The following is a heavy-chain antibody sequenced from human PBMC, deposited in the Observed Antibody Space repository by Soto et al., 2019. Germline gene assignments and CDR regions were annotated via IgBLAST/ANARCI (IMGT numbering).Heavy chain of an antibody. Sequence: GGSLRLSCAASGFTFSSYAMSWVRQAPGKGLEWVSGISGSGGSTYYAASVKGRVTISRDNSMQTLYLQMNSLRAEDTAVYFCAHPRGYGVFDAYDIWGQGAMVTVSS. CDR1: GFTFSSYA. V-gene: IGHV3-23*01. CDR2: ISGSGGST. D-gene: IGHD4-17*01. CDR3: AHPRGYGVFDAYDI. J-gene: IGHJ3*02.